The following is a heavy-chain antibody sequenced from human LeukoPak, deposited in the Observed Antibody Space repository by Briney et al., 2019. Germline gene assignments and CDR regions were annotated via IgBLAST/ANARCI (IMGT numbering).Heavy chain of an antibody. Sequence: SETLSLTCTVSGGSISSSSYYWGWIRQPPGKGLEWIGSIYYSGSTYYNPSLKSRVTISVDTSKNQFSLKLSSVTAADTAVYYCAAGPWGIDYWGQGTLVTVSS. CDR1: GGSISSSSYY. J-gene: IGHJ4*02. V-gene: IGHV4-39*01. CDR3: AAGPWGIDY. D-gene: IGHD3-16*01. CDR2: IYYSGST.